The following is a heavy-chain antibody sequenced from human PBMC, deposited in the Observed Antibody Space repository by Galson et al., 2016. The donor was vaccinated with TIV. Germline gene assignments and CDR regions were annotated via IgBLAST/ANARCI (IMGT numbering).Heavy chain of an antibody. D-gene: IGHD5-24*01. J-gene: IGHJ3*01. V-gene: IGHV6-1*01. CDR1: GDSVSSNSAA. CDR3: VRAAGRDGATCHATCESFDF. Sequence: CAISGDSVSSNSAAWNWIRQSPSRGLEWLGRTYCRSRCYYDYAVSVKSRVTIESDTSKNQFSLQLNSVTSEDTAVYYCVRAAGRDGATCHATCESFDFWGHGTKVTVSS. CDR2: TYCRSRCYY.